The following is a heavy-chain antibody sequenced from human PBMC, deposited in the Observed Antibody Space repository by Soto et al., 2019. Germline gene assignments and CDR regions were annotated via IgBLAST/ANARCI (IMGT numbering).Heavy chain of an antibody. CDR1: GGSISSYY. CDR3: ARAYGGYADC. CDR2: IYYSGST. D-gene: IGHD5-12*01. J-gene: IGHJ4*02. V-gene: IGHV4-59*01. Sequence: PSETLSLTCTVSGGSISSYYWSWIRQPPGKGLEWIGYIYYSGSTNYNPSLKSRVTISVDTSKNQFSLKLSSVTAADTAVYYCARAYGGYADCWGQGALVTVS.